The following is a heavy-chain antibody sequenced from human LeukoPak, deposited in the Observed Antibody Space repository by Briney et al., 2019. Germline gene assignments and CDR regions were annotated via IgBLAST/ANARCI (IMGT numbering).Heavy chain of an antibody. J-gene: IGHJ4*02. D-gene: IGHD1-26*01. V-gene: IGHV3-21*01. CDR1: RFTFSSYS. CDR2: ISSSSSYI. CDR3: ARGLSGSYDYYFDY. Sequence: PGGSLRLSCAASRFTFSSYSMNWVRQAPGKGLEWVSSISSSSSYIYYADSVKGRFTISRDNAKNSLYLQMNSLRAEDTAVYYCARGLSGSYDYYFDYWGQGTLVIVSS.